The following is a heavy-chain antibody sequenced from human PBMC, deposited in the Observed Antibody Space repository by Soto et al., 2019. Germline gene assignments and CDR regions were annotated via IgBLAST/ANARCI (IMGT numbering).Heavy chain of an antibody. CDR2: ISGSGGST. CDR1: GFTFSSYA. J-gene: IGHJ4*02. CDR3: ARRGSGIYDGY. V-gene: IGHV3-23*01. Sequence: EVQLLESGGGLVQPGGSLRLSCAASGFTFSSYAMRWVRQAPVKGLEWVSAISGSGGSTYYADSVKGRFTISRDNSKNTLYLQRISLRAECTAVYYCARRGSGIYDGYWGQGTLVTASS. D-gene: IGHD1-26*01.